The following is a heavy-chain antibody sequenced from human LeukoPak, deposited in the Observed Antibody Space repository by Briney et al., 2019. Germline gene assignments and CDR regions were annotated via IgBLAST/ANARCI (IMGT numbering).Heavy chain of an antibody. Sequence: SETLSLTCTVSRGSISTYYWSWIRQPPGKGLEWLGYIYYSGSTESNPSLKSRVTLSVDTSKNQFSLKLSSVTAADTAVYYCARSDHIVVPYHDAFDIWGQGTKVTVSS. V-gene: IGHV4-59*01. CDR2: IYYSGST. CDR3: ARSDHIVVPYHDAFDI. CDR1: RGSISTYY. D-gene: IGHD3-22*01. J-gene: IGHJ3*02.